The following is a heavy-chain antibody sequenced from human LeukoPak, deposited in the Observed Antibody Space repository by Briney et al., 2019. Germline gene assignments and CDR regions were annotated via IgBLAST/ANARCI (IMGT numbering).Heavy chain of an antibody. V-gene: IGHV3-53*01. D-gene: IGHD3-22*01. J-gene: IGHJ5*02. CDR1: GFTVSSNY. CDR3: ARSSRYYYDGSGYYPGPPDH. Sequence: GGPLRLSCAASGFTVSSNYMSWVRQAPGKGLEWVSVIYYVGNTHYADSVKGRFTISRDISKNTIYLQMNSLRAEDTAMYFCARSSRYYYDGSGYYPGPPDHWGQGTLVTVS. CDR2: IYYVGNT.